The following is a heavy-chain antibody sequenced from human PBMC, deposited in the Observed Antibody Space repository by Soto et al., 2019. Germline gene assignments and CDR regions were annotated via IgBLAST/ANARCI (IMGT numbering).Heavy chain of an antibody. D-gene: IGHD3-10*01. V-gene: IGHV4-34*01. J-gene: IGHJ6*02. CDR3: ARGRVRLLWFGELGMDV. CDR2: INHSGST. Sequence: SETLSLTCAVYGGSFSGYYWRWIRQPPGKGLEWIGEINHSGSTNYNPSLKSRVTISVDTSKNQFSLKLSSVTAADTAVYYCARGRVRLLWFGELGMDVWGQWTTVT. CDR1: GGSFSGYY.